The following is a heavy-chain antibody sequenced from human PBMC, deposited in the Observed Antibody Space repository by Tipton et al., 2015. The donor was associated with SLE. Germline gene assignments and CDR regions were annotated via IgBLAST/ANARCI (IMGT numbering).Heavy chain of an antibody. CDR2: IYNDAST. D-gene: IGHD1-26*01. Sequence: SLRLSCAASGFTVSTNYMNWVRQAPGKGLEWISVIYNDASTRYIDSVRGRFTISRDNAQRTVYLQMDSLRVDDTAVYYCAKCRSWELLYYFDYWGQGTLVTGSS. V-gene: IGHV3-53*05. J-gene: IGHJ4*02. CDR3: AKCRSWELLYYFDY. CDR1: GFTVSTNY.